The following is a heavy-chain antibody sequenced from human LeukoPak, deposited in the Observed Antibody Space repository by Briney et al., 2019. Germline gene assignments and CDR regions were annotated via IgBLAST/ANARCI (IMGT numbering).Heavy chain of an antibody. D-gene: IGHD4-17*01. Sequence: GGSPRLSCAASGFTFDDYAMHCVRQAPGKGLEWVSGISWNSGRIGYADSVKGRFTISKDNAKNSLYLQMNSLRAEDMALYYCAKGFDYGEYGAFDYWGQGTLVTVSS. J-gene: IGHJ4*02. V-gene: IGHV3-9*03. CDR3: AKGFDYGEYGAFDY. CDR1: GFTFDDYA. CDR2: ISWNSGRI.